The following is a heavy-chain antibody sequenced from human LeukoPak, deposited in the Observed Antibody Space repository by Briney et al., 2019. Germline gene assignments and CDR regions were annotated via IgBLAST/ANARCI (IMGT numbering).Heavy chain of an antibody. Sequence: PGGSLRLSCAASGFTFSSYGMHWVRQAPGKGLEWVAFIRYDGSNKYYADSVKGRFTISRDNFKNTLYLQMNSLRAEDTAVYYCAKVTEWSTGFDYWGQGTLVTVSS. D-gene: IGHD3-3*01. J-gene: IGHJ4*02. V-gene: IGHV3-30*02. CDR2: IRYDGSNK. CDR1: GFTFSSYG. CDR3: AKVTEWSTGFDY.